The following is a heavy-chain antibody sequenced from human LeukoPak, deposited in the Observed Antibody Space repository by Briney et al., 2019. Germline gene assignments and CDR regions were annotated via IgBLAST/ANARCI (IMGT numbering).Heavy chain of an antibody. CDR2: IYHSGST. Sequence: PLETLSLTCTVSGYSISSGYYWGWIRPPPGKGLEWIGSIYHSGSTYYNPSLKSRVTISVDTSKNQFSLKLSSVAAAVTAVYYLARRGAVGAIDAFDIWGQGTMVTVSS. D-gene: IGHD1-26*01. J-gene: IGHJ3*02. V-gene: IGHV4-38-2*02. CDR1: GYSISSGYY. CDR3: ARRGAVGAIDAFDI.